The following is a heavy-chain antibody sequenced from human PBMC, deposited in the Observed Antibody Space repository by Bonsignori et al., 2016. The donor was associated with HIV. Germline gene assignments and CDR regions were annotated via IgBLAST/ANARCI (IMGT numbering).Heavy chain of an antibody. CDR1: GFTFSSCG. CDR2: IWHNGNNK. V-gene: IGHV3-33*06. CDR3: VKDPLLGATPMYFDY. D-gene: IGHD1-26*01. Sequence: GGSLRLSCVGSGFTFSSCGMHWVRQAPGKGLEWVAVIWHNGNNKKYADSVKGRFTISRDNSKDTVYLQMNSLRDDDTAVYYCVKDPLLGATPMYFDYWGSGNPGHRLL. J-gene: IGHJ4*02.